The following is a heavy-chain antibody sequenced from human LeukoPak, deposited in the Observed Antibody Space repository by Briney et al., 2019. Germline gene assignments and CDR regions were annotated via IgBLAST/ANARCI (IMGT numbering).Heavy chain of an antibody. CDR1: GFIFSSYA. D-gene: IGHD1-26*01. J-gene: IGHJ4*02. CDR3: AKVRSRVGATMADY. V-gene: IGHV3-23*01. CDR2: ISGSGGST. Sequence: GGSLRLSCAASGFIFSSYAMRWVRQAPGKGLEWVSAISGSGGSTYYADSVKGRFTISRDNSKNTLYLQMNSLRAEDTAVYYCAKVRSRVGATMADYWGQGTLVTVSS.